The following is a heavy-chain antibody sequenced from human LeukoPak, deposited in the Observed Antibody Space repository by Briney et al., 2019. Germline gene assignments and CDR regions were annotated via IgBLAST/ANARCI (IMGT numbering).Heavy chain of an antibody. D-gene: IGHD1-14*01. CDR2: INPNSGGT. V-gene: IGHV1-2*02. CDR1: GYTFTGYY. CDR3: ARLLSLITPHFDY. J-gene: IGHJ4*02. Sequence: GASVKVSCKASGYTFTGYYMHWVRQAPGQGLEWMGWINPNSGGTNYAQKFQGRVTITRDTSISTAYMELSRLRSDDTAMYYCARLLSLITPHFDYWGQGTLVTVSS.